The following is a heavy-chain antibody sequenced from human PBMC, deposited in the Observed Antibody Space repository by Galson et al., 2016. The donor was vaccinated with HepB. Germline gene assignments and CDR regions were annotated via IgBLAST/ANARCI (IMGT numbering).Heavy chain of an antibody. CDR1: GGSITSADNN. J-gene: IGHJ6*02. CDR2: IHYTGST. D-gene: IGHD3-10*01. CDR3: ARDSGWGSFPLFCYFGLDV. Sequence: TLSLTCAVSGGSITSADNNWGWLRQHPGKGLEWIGYIHYTGSTYYSPSLKTRLTISLDASKNQFFLRLHSVTAADSAVYYCARDSGWGSFPLFCYFGLDVWGRGTTVIVSS. V-gene: IGHV4-31*11.